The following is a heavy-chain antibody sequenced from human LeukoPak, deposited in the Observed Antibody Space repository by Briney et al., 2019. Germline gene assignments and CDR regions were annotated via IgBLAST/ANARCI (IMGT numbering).Heavy chain of an antibody. Sequence: PVKVSFKASGGGCTSYGISWVRQAPGQGLELMGVMIPIFGTANYAQKFQGRVTITADESTSTAYMELSSLRSKDTAVYYCASQGRPTGIAVAGSKSYYYYYMDVWGKGTTVTVSS. CDR2: MIPIFGTA. J-gene: IGHJ6*03. CDR1: GGGCTSYG. D-gene: IGHD6-19*01. CDR3: ASQGRPTGIAVAGSKSYYYYYMDV. V-gene: IGHV1-69*01.